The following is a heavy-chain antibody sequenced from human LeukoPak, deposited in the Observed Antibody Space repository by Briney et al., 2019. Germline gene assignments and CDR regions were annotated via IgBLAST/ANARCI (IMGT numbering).Heavy chain of an antibody. Sequence: GGSLRLSCAASGFTFSGSAMHWVRQASGKGLEWVGRIRSKANSYATAYAASVKGRFTISRDDSKNTAYLQMNSLRAEDTAVYYCAKERGHDYGDYWFDYWGQGTLVTVSS. CDR2: IRSKANSYAT. D-gene: IGHD4-17*01. V-gene: IGHV3-73*01. J-gene: IGHJ4*02. CDR1: GFTFSGSA. CDR3: AKERGHDYGDYWFDY.